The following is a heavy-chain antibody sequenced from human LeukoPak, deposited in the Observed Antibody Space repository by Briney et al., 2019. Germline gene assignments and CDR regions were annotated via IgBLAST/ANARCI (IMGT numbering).Heavy chain of an antibody. Sequence: SETLSLTCAVYGGSFSGYYWSWIRQPPGKGLEWIGEINHSGSTNYNPSLKSRVTISVDTSKNQFSLKLSSVTAADTAVYYCARRLMVRGVSGWFDPWGQGTLVTVSS. D-gene: IGHD3-10*01. V-gene: IGHV4-34*01. CDR1: GGSFSGYY. J-gene: IGHJ5*02. CDR3: ARRLMVRGVSGWFDP. CDR2: INHSGST.